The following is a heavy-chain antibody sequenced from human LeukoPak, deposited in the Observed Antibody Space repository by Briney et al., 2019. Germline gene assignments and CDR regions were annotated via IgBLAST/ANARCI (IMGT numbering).Heavy chain of an antibody. CDR1: GFTFSSYG. Sequence: PGGSLRLSCAASGFTFSSYGMHWVRQAPGKGLEWVAVISYDGSNKYYADSVKGRFTISRDNAKNSLYLQMNSLRAEDTAVYYCANLGRIAAAGTNGGYWGQGTLVTVSS. CDR3: ANLGRIAAAGTNGGY. V-gene: IGHV3-30*18. D-gene: IGHD6-13*01. J-gene: IGHJ4*02. CDR2: ISYDGSNK.